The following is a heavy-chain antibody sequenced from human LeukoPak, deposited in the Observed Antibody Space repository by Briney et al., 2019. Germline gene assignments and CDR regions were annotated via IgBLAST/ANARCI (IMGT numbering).Heavy chain of an antibody. D-gene: IGHD3-22*01. CDR3: ARFDSSGYYDAFDI. Sequence: SETLSLTCTVSGGSISSYYWSWIRQPLGKGLEWIGYIYYSGSTNYNPSLKSRVTISVDTSKNQFSLKLSSVTAADTAVYYCARFDSSGYYDAFDIWGQGTMVTVSS. CDR1: GGSISSYY. CDR2: IYYSGST. J-gene: IGHJ3*02. V-gene: IGHV4-59*01.